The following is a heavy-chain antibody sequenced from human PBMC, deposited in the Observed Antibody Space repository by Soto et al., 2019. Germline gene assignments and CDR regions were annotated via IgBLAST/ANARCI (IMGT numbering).Heavy chain of an antibody. CDR1: GGTFSSYA. D-gene: IGHD3-3*01. J-gene: IGHJ6*02. CDR2: IIPIFGTA. V-gene: IGHV1-69*01. CDR3: ARVMGDFWSGYFGKEYYYGMDV. Sequence: QVQLVQSGAEVKKPGSSVKVSCKASGGTFSSYAISWVRQAPGQGLEWMGGIIPIFGTANYAQKFQGRVAITADDSTSTDYMELSSLRSEDTAGYYCARVMGDFWSGYFGKEYYYGMDVWGQGTTVTVSS.